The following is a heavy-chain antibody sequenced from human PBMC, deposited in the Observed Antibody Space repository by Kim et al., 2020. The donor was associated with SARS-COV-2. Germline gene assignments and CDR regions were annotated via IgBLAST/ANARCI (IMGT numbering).Heavy chain of an antibody. V-gene: IGHV4-34*01. D-gene: IGHD3-9*01. CDR1: GGSFSGYY. J-gene: IGHJ6*02. Sequence: SETLSLTCAVYGGSFSGYYWSWIRQPPGKGLEWIGEINHSGSTNYNPSLKSRVTISVDTSKNQFSLKLSSVTATDTAVYYCARGGGRSYDILTGYYLSLGYYGMDVWGQGTTVTVSS. CDR3: ARGGGRSYDILTGYYLSLGYYGMDV. CDR2: INHSGST.